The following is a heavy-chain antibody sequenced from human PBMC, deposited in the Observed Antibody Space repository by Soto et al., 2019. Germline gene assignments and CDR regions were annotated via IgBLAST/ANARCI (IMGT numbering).Heavy chain of an antibody. CDR2: ISAYNGNT. Sequence: ASVKVSCKASGYTFASYGRSWVRQAPGQGHEWMGWISAYNGNTNYAQKLQGRVTMTTDTSTSTAYMELRSLRSDDTVVYYCARDGEYSYGYLRAMDCWGQGTLVTVSS. V-gene: IGHV1-18*01. CDR1: GYTFASYG. CDR3: ARDGEYSYGYLRAMDC. J-gene: IGHJ4*02. D-gene: IGHD5-18*01.